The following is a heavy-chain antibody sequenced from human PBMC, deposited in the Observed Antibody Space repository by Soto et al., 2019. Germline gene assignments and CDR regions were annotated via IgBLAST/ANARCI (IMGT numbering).Heavy chain of an antibody. CDR3: AAAPYYDFWSGYSWFDP. Sequence: ASVKVSCKASGFTFTSSAVQWVLQARGQRLDWIGWIVVGSGNTNYAQKFQERVTITRDMSTSTAYMELSSLRSEDTAVYYCAAAPYYDFWSGYSWFDPWGQGTLVTVSS. V-gene: IGHV1-58*01. D-gene: IGHD3-3*01. J-gene: IGHJ5*02. CDR2: IVVGSGNT. CDR1: GFTFTSSA.